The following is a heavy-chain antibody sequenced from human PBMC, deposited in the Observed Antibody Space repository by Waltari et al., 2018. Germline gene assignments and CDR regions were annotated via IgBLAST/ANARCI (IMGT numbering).Heavy chain of an antibody. CDR2: IYYSGST. V-gene: IGHV4-39*01. J-gene: IGHJ5*02. CDR1: GGSISSSSYY. D-gene: IGHD3-22*01. CDR3: ARHSDAYYYDSSGSTWFDP. Sequence: QLQLQESGPGLVKPSETLSLTCTVSGGSISSSSYYWGWIRQPPGTGLEWIGSIYYSGSTYYNPSLKSRVTISVDTSKNQFSLKLSSVTAADTAVYYCARHSDAYYYDSSGSTWFDPWGQGTLVTVSS.